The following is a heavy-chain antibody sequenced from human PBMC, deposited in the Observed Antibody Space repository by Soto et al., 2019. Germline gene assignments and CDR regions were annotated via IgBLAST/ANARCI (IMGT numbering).Heavy chain of an antibody. CDR1: GGSISSSSYY. Sequence: QLQLQESGPGLVKPSETLSLTCTVSGGSISSSSYYWGWIRQPPGKGLEWIGSIYYSGSTYYNPSLKSRVTTSVDTSKNQFSLKLSSVTAADTAVYYCARTYYYGSGNFDYWGQGTLVTVSS. CDR3: ARTYYYGSGNFDY. J-gene: IGHJ4*02. V-gene: IGHV4-39*01. CDR2: IYYSGST. D-gene: IGHD3-10*01.